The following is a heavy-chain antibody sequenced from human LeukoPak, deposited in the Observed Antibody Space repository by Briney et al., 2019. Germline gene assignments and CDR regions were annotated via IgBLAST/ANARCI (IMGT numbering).Heavy chain of an antibody. Sequence: GRSLRLSCAASGFTFSTYHMHWVRQAPSKGLEWVAVISYDGRNKYYADSVKGRLTISRDISKNTLYLQMNSLRFEDTAVYYCTRDGQRTGENTDYWGQGTLVTVSS. CDR1: GFTFSTYH. CDR2: ISYDGRNK. D-gene: IGHD6-25*01. J-gene: IGHJ4*02. V-gene: IGHV3-30*03. CDR3: TRDGQRTGENTDY.